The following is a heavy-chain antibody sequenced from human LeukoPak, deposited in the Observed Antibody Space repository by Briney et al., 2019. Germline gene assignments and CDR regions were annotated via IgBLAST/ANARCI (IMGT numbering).Heavy chain of an antibody. V-gene: IGHV3-48*02. Sequence: PGGSLSLSCAASGFIFSNYNMNWVRQAPGKGLEWVSFISSGSSTTLYYADSVKGRVTISRDNAKRSLYLQMSSLRDEDTAVYYCARHRMSKRGAFDMWGQGTTVTVSS. J-gene: IGHJ3*02. CDR3: ARHRMSKRGAFDM. CDR2: ISSGSSTTL. D-gene: IGHD1-1*01. CDR1: GFIFSNYN.